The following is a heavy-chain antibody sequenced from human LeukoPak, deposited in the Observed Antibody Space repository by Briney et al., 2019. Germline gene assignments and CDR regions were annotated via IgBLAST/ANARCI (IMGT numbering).Heavy chain of an antibody. D-gene: IGHD3-22*01. CDR2: VYATGNT. J-gene: IGHJ4*02. V-gene: IGHV4-4*07. Sequence: GSLRLSCAASGFTFSNAWMSWVRQAPGKGLEWLGRVYATGNTNYNPSLWSRLSISIDTSRNQFSLRLSSVTAADTAIYYCARDRSYYSDTGADYWGQGIMVIVSS. CDR1: GFTFSNAW. CDR3: ARDRSYYSDTGADY.